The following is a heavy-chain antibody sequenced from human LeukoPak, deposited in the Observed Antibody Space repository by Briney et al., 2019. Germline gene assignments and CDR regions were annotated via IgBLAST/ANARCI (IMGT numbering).Heavy chain of an antibody. V-gene: IGHV4-31*03. Sequence: PSETLSLTCTVSGGSISNAGYYWSWIRQHPGKGLDWVGYIYYSGSTYYNPSLKTRVTISVDTSKNQFSLKLSSVTAADTAVYYCARPYYYDSRIDPWGQGVLVTVSS. J-gene: IGHJ5*02. CDR1: GGSISNAGYY. CDR3: ARPYYYDSRIDP. CDR2: IYYSGST. D-gene: IGHD3-22*01.